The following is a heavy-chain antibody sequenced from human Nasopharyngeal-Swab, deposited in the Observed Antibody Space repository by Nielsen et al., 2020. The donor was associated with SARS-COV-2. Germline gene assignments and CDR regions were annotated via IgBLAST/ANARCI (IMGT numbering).Heavy chain of an antibody. CDR2: ISSSGSTI. CDR1: GFTFSDYY. D-gene: IGHD3-16*02. V-gene: IGHV3-11*01. CDR3: AREGRYYDYVWGSYRPGGFDY. J-gene: IGHJ4*02. Sequence: GGSLRLSCAASGFTFSDYYMSWIRQAPGKGLKWVSYISSSGSTIYYADSVKGRFTISRDNAKNSLYLQMNSLRAEDTAVYYCAREGRYYDYVWGSYRPGGFDYWGQGTLVTVSS.